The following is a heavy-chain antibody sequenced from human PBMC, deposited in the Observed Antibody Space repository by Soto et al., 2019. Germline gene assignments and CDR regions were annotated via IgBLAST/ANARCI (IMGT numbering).Heavy chain of an antibody. J-gene: IGHJ6*02. D-gene: IGHD2-15*01. Sequence: QVQLQESGPGLVKPSETLSLTCTVSGGSISSYYWSWIRQPPGTGLEWIGYISDSGSTNYNPSLKSLVTISVDTSNNQFSLKLSSVTAADTAVYYCARRIKYYYAMDVWGQGTTVTVSS. CDR1: GGSISSYY. CDR3: ARRIKYYYAMDV. V-gene: IGHV4-59*08. CDR2: ISDSGST.